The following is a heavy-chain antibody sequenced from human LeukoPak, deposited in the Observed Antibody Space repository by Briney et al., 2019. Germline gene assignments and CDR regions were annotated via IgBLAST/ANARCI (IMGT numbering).Heavy chain of an antibody. Sequence: GESLKISCKGSGYSFTSYWIGWVRQMPGKGLEWMWIIYPGDSDTRYSPSFQGQVTISADKSISTAYLQWSSLKASDTAMYYCARLTGDNGTPYYFDYWGQGTLGTVSS. CDR1: GYSFTSYW. CDR3: ARLTGDNGTPYYFDY. V-gene: IGHV5-51*03. J-gene: IGHJ4*02. D-gene: IGHD7-27*01. CDR2: IYPGDSDT.